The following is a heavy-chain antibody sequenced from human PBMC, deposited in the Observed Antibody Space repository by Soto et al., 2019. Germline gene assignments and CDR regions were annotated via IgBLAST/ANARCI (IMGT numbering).Heavy chain of an antibody. D-gene: IGHD1-1*01. CDR2: ISTSGATT. CDR3: ARGFCVGSNCDGTY. Sequence: DVQVVESGGPLVRPGGPLRPSFETSEFTFKNKNRNWVPQPPGKGLEWVSHISTSGATTYYADSVRGRFTISRDNAKNSLFLQMNSLRVEDTAVYYCARGFCVGSNCDGTYWGQGTLVTVSS. J-gene: IGHJ4*02. V-gene: IGHV3-48*03. CDR1: EFTFKNKN.